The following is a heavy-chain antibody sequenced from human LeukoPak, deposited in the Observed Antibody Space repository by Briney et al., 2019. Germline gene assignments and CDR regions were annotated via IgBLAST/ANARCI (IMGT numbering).Heavy chain of an antibody. Sequence: EASVKVSCKASGYTFTSYYMHWVRQAPGQGPEWMGIINPSGGSTSYAQKFQGRVTMTRDTSTSTVYMELSSLRSEDTAVYYCARYCSGGSCYTYDAFDIWGQGTMVTVSS. CDR1: GYTFTSYY. D-gene: IGHD2-15*01. V-gene: IGHV1-46*01. J-gene: IGHJ3*02. CDR3: ARYCSGGSCYTYDAFDI. CDR2: INPSGGST.